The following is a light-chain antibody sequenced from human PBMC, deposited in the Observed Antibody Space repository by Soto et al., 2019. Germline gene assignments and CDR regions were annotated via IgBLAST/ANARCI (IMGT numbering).Light chain of an antibody. J-gene: IGKJ4*01. V-gene: IGKV3-15*01. CDR3: QQYNNWPPLT. Sequence: IGMTQSPATLSGSPGDSAPLSCRASQSVWSSLAWYQQIPGQAPRRLIYDASTRATGIPARFGGSGSGTEFTLTISSLQSEDFAVYYCQQYNNWPPLTFGGGTKVELK. CDR1: QSVWSS. CDR2: DAS.